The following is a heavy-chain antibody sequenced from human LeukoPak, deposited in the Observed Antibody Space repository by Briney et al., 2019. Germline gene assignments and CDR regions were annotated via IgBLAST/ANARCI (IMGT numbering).Heavy chain of an antibody. Sequence: ASVKVSCKASGGTFSSYAISWVRQAPGQGLEWMGGIIPIFGTANYAQKFQGRVTITADESTSTAYMELSSLRSEDTAVYYCARARPADYDFWSGYPNDAFDILGQGTMVTVSS. CDR1: GGTFSSYA. D-gene: IGHD3-3*01. V-gene: IGHV1-69*13. CDR3: ARARPADYDFWSGYPNDAFDI. J-gene: IGHJ3*02. CDR2: IIPIFGTA.